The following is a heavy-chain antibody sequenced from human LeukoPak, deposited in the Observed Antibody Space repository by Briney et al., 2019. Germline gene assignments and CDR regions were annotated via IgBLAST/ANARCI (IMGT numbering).Heavy chain of an antibody. J-gene: IGHJ4*02. D-gene: IGHD3-16*02. CDR2: ISSSSSYI. CDR3: ARGYLIAPFDY. V-gene: IGHV3-21*01. Sequence: GGSLRLSCAASGFTFSSYSMNWVRQAPEKGLEWVSSISSSSSYIYYADSVKGRFTISRDNAKNSLYLQMNSLRAEDTAVYYCARGYLIAPFDYWGQGTLVTVSS. CDR1: GFTFSSYS.